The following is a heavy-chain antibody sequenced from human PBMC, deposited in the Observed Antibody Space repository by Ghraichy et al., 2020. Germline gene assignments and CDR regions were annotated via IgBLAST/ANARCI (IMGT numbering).Heavy chain of an antibody. CDR1: GFTVISTY. V-gene: IGHV3-53*01. J-gene: IGHJ4*02. Sequence: GGSLRLSCAASGFTVISTYMNWVRQAPGKGLEWVSIIYSGGSTYYADSVKGRFTISRDNSKNTLYLQMNSLRAEDTAVYYCARDRPFDYWGQGTLVTVSS. CDR3: ARDRPFDY. CDR2: IYSGGST.